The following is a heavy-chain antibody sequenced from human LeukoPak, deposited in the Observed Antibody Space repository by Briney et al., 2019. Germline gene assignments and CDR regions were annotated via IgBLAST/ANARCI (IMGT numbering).Heavy chain of an antibody. D-gene: IGHD3-16*01. CDR3: AKGKVKRGSYYYYYGMDV. V-gene: IGHV3-23*01. Sequence: GGSLRLSCAVSGFTFSSYAMSWVRQAPGKGLEWVSAISGSGGSTYYADSVEGRLTISRDNSKNTLYLQMNSLRAEDTAVYYCAKGKVKRGSYYYYYGMDVWGQGTTVTVSS. CDR2: ISGSGGST. CDR1: GFTFSSYA. J-gene: IGHJ6*02.